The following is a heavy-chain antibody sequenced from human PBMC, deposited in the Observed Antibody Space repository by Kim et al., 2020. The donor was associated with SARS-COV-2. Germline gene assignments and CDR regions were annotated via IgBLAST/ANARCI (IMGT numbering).Heavy chain of an antibody. D-gene: IGHD3-10*01. Sequence: SETLSLTCIVYGVSITSCAYSWNWIRQPPGLGLVWIGYISPAGSTFYNPSLESRVSISLDGSKNQCSLRLNSVTAADTAMYYWARDDGRNYFASGPYSLWSFALWGRGTLVTVSS. J-gene: IGHJ2*01. CDR1: GVSITSCAYS. CDR3: ARDDGRNYFASGPYSLWSFAL. CDR2: ISPAGST. V-gene: IGHV4-30-2*01.